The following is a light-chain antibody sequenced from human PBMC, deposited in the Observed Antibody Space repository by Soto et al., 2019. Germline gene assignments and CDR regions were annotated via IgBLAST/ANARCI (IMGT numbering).Light chain of an antibody. CDR3: QHYNFWPHS. CDR1: QGIGDT. CDR2: RAS. V-gene: IGKV3-15*01. Sequence: EIVMTHSPATLSVSPGEGATLSCRASQGIGDTLAWYQQKPGQAPRLLIYRASIRATGVPARFSGSGSGTEFTLTISGLQSEDVSIYFCQHYNFWPHSFGQGTKVDIK. J-gene: IGKJ2*01.